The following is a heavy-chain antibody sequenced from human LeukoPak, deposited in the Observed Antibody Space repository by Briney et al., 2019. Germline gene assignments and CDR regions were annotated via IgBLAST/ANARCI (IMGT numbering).Heavy chain of an antibody. D-gene: IGHD6-6*01. CDR2: IKQDGSEK. CDR3: AGDGVYSTSSADL. V-gene: IGHV3-7*01. CDR1: EFTFSAYW. J-gene: IGHJ5*02. Sequence: GGSLRLSCAASEFTFSAYWMSWVRQAPGKGLEWVANIKQDGSEKYYVDSVRGRFTISRDNAKNSLYLQMNSLRAEDTAVYYCAGDGVYSTSSADLWGQGTLVTVSS.